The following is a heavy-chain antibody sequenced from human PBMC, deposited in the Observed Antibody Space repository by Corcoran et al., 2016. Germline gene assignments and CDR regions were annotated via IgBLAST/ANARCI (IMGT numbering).Heavy chain of an antibody. D-gene: IGHD3-3*01. Sequence: QVQLVQSGAEVKKPGSSVKVSCKASGGTFSSYAISWVRQAPGQGLEWMGGIIPIFGTANYAQKFQGRVTITAGDSTSTAHMALSSLRSEETAAYYCASCLRFLPGRIQDVWVQGTTFTVSS. J-gene: IGHJ6*01. CDR1: GGTFSSYA. CDR2: IIPIFGTA. V-gene: IGHV1-69*01. CDR3: ASCLRFLPGRIQDV.